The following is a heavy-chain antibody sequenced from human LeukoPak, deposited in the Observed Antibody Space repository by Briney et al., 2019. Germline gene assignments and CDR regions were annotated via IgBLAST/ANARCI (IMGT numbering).Heavy chain of an antibody. D-gene: IGHD3-22*01. CDR3: ARDLDDYYYDSSGYYWTFDY. CDR2: ISAYNGNT. Sequence: ASVKVSCKASGYTFTSYGISWVRQAPGRGLEWMGWISAYNGNTNYAQKLQGRVTMTTDTSTSTAYMELRSLRSDDTTVYYCARDLDDYYYDSSGYYWTFDYWGQGTLVTVSS. CDR1: GYTFTSYG. V-gene: IGHV1-18*01. J-gene: IGHJ4*02.